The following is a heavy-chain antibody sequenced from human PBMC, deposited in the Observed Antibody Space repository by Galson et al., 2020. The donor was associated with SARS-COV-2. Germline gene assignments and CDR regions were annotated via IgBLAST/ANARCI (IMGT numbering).Heavy chain of an antibody. CDR2: FDPEDGET. V-gene: IGHV1-24*01. J-gene: IGHJ4*02. D-gene: IGHD3-22*01. CDR1: GYTLTKLS. Sequence: ASVKVSCKVSGYTLTKLSMQWVRQAPGKGLEWMGGFDPEDGETIYAQQFQGRVTMTEDISTNTTYMVLSSRRSEDTAVFYCAGVYYDSRGYVIFSYFAFWGQGTRVTVS. CDR3: AGVYYDSRGYVIFSYFAF.